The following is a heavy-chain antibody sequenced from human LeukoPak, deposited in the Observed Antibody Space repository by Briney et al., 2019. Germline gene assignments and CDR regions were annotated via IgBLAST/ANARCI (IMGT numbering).Heavy chain of an antibody. CDR1: GYTFTSYY. D-gene: IGHD3-22*01. CDR2: INPSGGST. J-gene: IGHJ3*02. V-gene: IGHV1-46*01. Sequence: ASVKVSCKASGYTFTSYYMHWVRQAPGQGLEWMGIINPSGGSTSYAQKFQGRVTMTRDMSTSTVYMELSSLRSEDTAVYYCARGGDYYDSSGQSAFDIWGQGTMVTVSS. CDR3: ARGGDYYDSSGQSAFDI.